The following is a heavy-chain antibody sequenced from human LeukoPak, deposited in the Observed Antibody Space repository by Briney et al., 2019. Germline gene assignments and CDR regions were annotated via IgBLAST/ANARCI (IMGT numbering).Heavy chain of an antibody. J-gene: IGHJ4*02. CDR3: AKDHGDSSSPFDY. V-gene: IGHV3-23*01. CDR2: ISGSGGST. CDR1: GFTFSSYA. Sequence: GGSLRLSCAASGFTFSSYAMSWVRQAPGKGLEWVSAISGSGGSTYYADSVKGRFTISRDNSKNTLCLQMNSLRAEDTAVYYCAKDHGDSSSPFDYWGQGTLVTVSS. D-gene: IGHD6-13*01.